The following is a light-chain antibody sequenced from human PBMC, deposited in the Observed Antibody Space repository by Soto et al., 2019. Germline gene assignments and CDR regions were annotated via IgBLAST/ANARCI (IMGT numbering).Light chain of an antibody. V-gene: IGLV4-60*02. J-gene: IGLJ3*02. CDR3: ETWDFNTRV. CDR1: SGHSSYI. Sequence: QSVLTQSSSASASQGSSVKLTCTLSSGHSSYIIAWHQQQPGKAPRYLMKLEGSGSYNKGSEVPDRFSGSSSGADRYLTISNLQFEDEADYYCETWDFNTRVFGGGSKLTVL. CDR2: LEGSGSY.